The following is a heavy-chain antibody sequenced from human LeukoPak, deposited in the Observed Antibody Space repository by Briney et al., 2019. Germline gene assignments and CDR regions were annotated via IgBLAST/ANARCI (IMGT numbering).Heavy chain of an antibody. CDR2: ISWDGGST. CDR1: GFTFDDYT. D-gene: IGHD3-10*01. V-gene: IGHV3-43*01. Sequence: GGSLRLSCAASGFTFDDYTMHWVRQAPGKGLERVSLISWDGGSTYYADSVKGRFTISRDNSKNSLYLQMNSLRTEDTALYYCAKDSDGSGSYYLGSSFDYWGQGTLVTVSS. CDR3: AKDSDGSGSYYLGSSFDY. J-gene: IGHJ4*02.